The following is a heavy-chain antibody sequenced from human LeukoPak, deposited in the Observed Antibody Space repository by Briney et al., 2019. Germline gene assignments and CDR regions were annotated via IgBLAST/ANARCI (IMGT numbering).Heavy chain of an antibody. D-gene: IGHD3-22*01. CDR1: GFTFANYA. Sequence: GGSLRLSCAASGFTFANYAMSWVRQGPGKGLEWVSTISGSGGSTYYADSVKGRFTISRDNSKNTLFLQMNSLRAEDTAVYYCARDEGGYYFYSWGQGTLVTVSS. V-gene: IGHV3-23*01. CDR3: ARDEGGYYFYS. CDR2: ISGSGGST. J-gene: IGHJ4*02.